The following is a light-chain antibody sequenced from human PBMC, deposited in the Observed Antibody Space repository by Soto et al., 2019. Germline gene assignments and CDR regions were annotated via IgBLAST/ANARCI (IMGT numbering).Light chain of an antibody. V-gene: IGLV2-14*01. CDR3: CSYKRSNSLVL. Sequence: QSALTQPASVSGSPGQSITISCTGTSSDVGHYNYVSWYQHHPGKVPKLIIYEVSRRPSGVSNRFSGSKSGNTASLIISGRQDDDEADYYCCSYKRSNSLVLFGGGTKLTVL. J-gene: IGLJ2*01. CDR2: EVS. CDR1: SSDVGHYNY.